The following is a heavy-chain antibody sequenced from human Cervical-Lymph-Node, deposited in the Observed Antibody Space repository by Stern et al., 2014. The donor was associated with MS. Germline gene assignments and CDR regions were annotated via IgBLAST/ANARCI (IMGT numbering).Heavy chain of an antibody. D-gene: IGHD2-15*01. CDR3: ARGIWSFDL. V-gene: IGHV5-51*01. Sequence: MQLVQSGAEVKKPGESLAISCECSGYTFTTYWIGWVRQVPGKGLEWMGSIYPGDSETTYNPSIEGQVTISADKSSSTAPLQGSSLKASDTAVYYCARGIWSFDLWGQGTLVTVSS. J-gene: IGHJ5*02. CDR2: IYPGDSET. CDR1: GYTFTTYW.